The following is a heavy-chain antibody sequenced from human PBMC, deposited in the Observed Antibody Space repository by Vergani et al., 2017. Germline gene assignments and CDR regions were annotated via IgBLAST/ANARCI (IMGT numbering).Heavy chain of an antibody. CDR2: IQFDGSNL. J-gene: IGHJ4*02. V-gene: IGHV3-30*02. CDR1: GFTLSNYD. Sequence: QVQLVESGGGAVQRGGSLRLSCATSGFTLSNYDMQWIRQGPGKGLEFVAFIQFDGSNLHYADSVKGRFTLSRDFSKNTLYLQINSLRTDDTATYYCAKHFRGWGIDYWGQGTQVIVSS. CDR3: AKHFRGWGIDY. D-gene: IGHD3-16*01.